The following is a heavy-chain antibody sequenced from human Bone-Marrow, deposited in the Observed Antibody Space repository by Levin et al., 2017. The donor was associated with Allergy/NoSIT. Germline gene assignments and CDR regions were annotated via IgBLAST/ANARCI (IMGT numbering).Heavy chain of an antibody. CDR3: VRGLRAPDY. D-gene: IGHD3-16*01. J-gene: IGHJ4*02. V-gene: IGHV3-23*01. CDR2: IRGAADTT. CDR1: GFTFHPYD. Sequence: PGESLKISCEASGFTFHPYDMSWVRQAPGKGLEWVSSIRGAADTTFYADSVKGRFSISRDNSKNSLFLQMSSLRAEDTAVYYCVRGLRAPDYWGQGTLVTVSS.